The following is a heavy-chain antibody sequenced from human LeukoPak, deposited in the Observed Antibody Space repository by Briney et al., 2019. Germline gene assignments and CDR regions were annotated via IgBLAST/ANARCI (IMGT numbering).Heavy chain of an antibody. V-gene: IGHV3-64*01. Sequence: GGSLRLSCAASGFTFSSYAMHWVRQAPGKGLEYVSAISSNGGSTYYANSVKGRFTISRDNSKNTLYLQMGSLRAEDMAVHYCARTAASIPLYYFDYWGQGTLVTVSS. CDR1: GFTFSSYA. D-gene: IGHD5-18*01. J-gene: IGHJ4*02. CDR3: ARTAASIPLYYFDY. CDR2: ISSNGGST.